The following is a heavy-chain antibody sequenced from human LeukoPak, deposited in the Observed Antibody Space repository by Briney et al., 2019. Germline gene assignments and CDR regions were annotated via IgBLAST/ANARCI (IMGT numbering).Heavy chain of an antibody. D-gene: IGHD4-17*01. Sequence: GGSLRLSCTASGFTFGDYAMSWFRQAPGKGLEWVGFIRSKAYGGTTEYAASVKGRFTISGDDSKSIAYLQMNSLKTEDTAVYYCTRPFDYGDYLPFDYWGQGTLVTVSS. CDR1: GFTFGDYA. V-gene: IGHV3-49*03. J-gene: IGHJ4*02. CDR2: IRSKAYGGTT. CDR3: TRPFDYGDYLPFDY.